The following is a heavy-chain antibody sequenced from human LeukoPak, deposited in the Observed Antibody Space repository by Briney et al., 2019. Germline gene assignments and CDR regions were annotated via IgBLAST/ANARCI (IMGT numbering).Heavy chain of an antibody. CDR3: AQQLGYCSGGTCYFTY. CDR2: ISNSGGDT. J-gene: IGHJ1*01. Sequence: GGSLRLSCVASGFIFSCYGMSWVRQAPGKGMEWVSAISNSGGDTFYSDSGKARFTIARDNSKNTLYLQMNSLRVDDTAVYYCAQQLGYCSGGTCYFTYWGQGTLVTVSS. V-gene: IGHV3-23*01. D-gene: IGHD2-15*01. CDR1: GFIFSCYG.